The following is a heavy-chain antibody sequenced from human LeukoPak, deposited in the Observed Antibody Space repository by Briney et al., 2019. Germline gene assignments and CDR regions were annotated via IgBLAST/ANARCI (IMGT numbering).Heavy chain of an antibody. V-gene: IGHV3-23*01. J-gene: IGHJ3*02. D-gene: IGHD6-19*01. CDR2: ISGSGGIT. CDR3: ARSVEEAFDI. Sequence: GGSLRLSCAASGFTFNSYAMSWARQAPGKGPQWVSAISGSGGITYYADSVKGRFTISRDNSKNTLYLQMNSLRAEDTAVYYCARSVEEAFDIWGQGTMVTVSS. CDR1: GFTFNSYA.